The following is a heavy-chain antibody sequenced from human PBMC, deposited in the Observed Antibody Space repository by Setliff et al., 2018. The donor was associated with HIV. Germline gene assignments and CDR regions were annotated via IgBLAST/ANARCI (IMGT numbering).Heavy chain of an antibody. V-gene: IGHV4-59*02. CDR2: IYYSGST. D-gene: IGHD3-22*01. CDR3: ARDTYDSRVYFFGY. CDR1: GASVSRYY. Sequence: LETLSLTCTVSGASVSRYYWSWLRQSPGKGLEWIGYIYYSGSTNYTPSLKSRVTISVDTSKNQFSLKLSSVTAVDTAVYYCARDTYDSRVYFFGYWGQGTLVTVSS. J-gene: IGHJ4*02.